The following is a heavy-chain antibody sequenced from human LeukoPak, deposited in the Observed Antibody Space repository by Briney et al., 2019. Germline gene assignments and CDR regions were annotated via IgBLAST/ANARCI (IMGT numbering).Heavy chain of an antibody. CDR1: GFTLRNYW. CDR2: GEGDGSTS. J-gene: IGHJ4*02. CDR3: TTTDHFDY. V-gene: IGHV3-74*03. Sequence: PGGSLRLSCAASGFTLRNYWMHWVRHAPGKGLVWVSRGEGDGSTSTYADSVKGRFTISRDTAKNTLYLQMNSLRAEDTAVYYCTTTDHFDYWGQGTLGTVSS.